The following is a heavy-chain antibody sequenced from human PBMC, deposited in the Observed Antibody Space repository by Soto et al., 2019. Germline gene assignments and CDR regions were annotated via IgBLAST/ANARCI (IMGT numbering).Heavy chain of an antibody. Sequence: ASVKVSCKASGYTFTSYYMHWVRQAPGQGLEWMGIINPSGGSTSYAQKFQGRVTMTRDTSTSTVYMELSSLRSEDTAAYYCARSLLCRSTSSEYYCYYMDVWGKGTTVTVSS. CDR2: INPSGGST. CDR1: GYTFTSYY. V-gene: IGHV1-46*03. CDR3: ARSLLCRSTSSEYYCYYMDV. J-gene: IGHJ6*03. D-gene: IGHD2-2*01.